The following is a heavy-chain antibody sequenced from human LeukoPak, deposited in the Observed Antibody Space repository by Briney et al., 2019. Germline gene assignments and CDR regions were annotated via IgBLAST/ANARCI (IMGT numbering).Heavy chain of an antibody. J-gene: IGHJ4*02. CDR2: IYGDNDK. D-gene: IGHD6-25*01. CDR1: GFSLSTSGVG. CDR3: AHRKYSSGWLPPRY. Sequence: SGPTLVKPTQTLTLTCTFSGFSLSTSGVGVGWIRQPPGKALEWLAFIYGDNDKRYSPSLKSRLTITKDTSKNQVVLTMTKMDPVDTATYYCAHRKYSSGWLPPRYWGQGTLVTVSS. V-gene: IGHV2-5*02.